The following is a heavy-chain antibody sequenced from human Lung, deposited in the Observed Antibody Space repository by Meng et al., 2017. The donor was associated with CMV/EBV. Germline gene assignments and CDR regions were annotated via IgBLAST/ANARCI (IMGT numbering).Heavy chain of an antibody. V-gene: IGHV1-69*05. CDR2: IIPIFGTA. Sequence: SXXVSXKASGGTFSSYAISWVRQAPGQGLEWMGGIIPIFGTANYAQKFQGRVTITTDESTSTAYMELSSLRSEDTAVYYCAREGGCSSTSCYYYYGMDVXGQGXTVTVSS. CDR3: AREGGCSSTSCYYYYGMDV. J-gene: IGHJ6*02. D-gene: IGHD2-2*01. CDR1: GGTFSSYA.